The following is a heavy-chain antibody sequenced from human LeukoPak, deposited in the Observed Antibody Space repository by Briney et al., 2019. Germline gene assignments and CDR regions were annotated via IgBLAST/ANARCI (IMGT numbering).Heavy chain of an antibody. CDR2: IYTSGST. V-gene: IGHV4-61*02. D-gene: IGHD4-11*01. J-gene: IGHJ6*02. CDR3: ARGLITVDGMDV. CDR1: GSSISGGSYY. Sequence: SQTLSLTCTVSGSSISGGSYYWSWIRQPAGKGLEWIGRIYTSGSTNYNPSLKSRVTISVDTSKNQFSLKLSSVTAADTAVYYCARGLITVDGMDVWGQGTTVTVSS.